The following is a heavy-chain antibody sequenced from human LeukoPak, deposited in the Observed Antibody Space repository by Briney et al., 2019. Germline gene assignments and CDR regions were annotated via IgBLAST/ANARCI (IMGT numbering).Heavy chain of an antibody. J-gene: IGHJ4*02. D-gene: IGHD3-22*01. CDR3: ARVYYDSSGYIYSDY. Sequence: ASLKVSCKASGYTFTSYYMHWVRQAPGQGLEWVGIINPGGGSTSYAQKFQGRVTMTRDMSTSTVYMELSSLRSKDTAVYYCARVYYDSSGYIYSDYWGQGTLVTVSS. V-gene: IGHV1-46*01. CDR1: GYTFTSYY. CDR2: INPGGGST.